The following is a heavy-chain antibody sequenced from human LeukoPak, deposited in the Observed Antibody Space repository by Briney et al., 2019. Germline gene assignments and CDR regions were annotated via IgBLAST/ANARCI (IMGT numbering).Heavy chain of an antibody. D-gene: IGHD6-19*01. CDR1: GYTFTSYY. Sequence: ASVKVSCKASGYTFTSYYMHWVRQAPGQGLEWMGIINPSGGSTSYAQKFQGRVTMTRDMSTSTVYMELSSLRSEDTAVYYCARGGRLAVAGSRATSNWFDPWGQGTLVTVSS. CDR2: INPSGGST. V-gene: IGHV1-46*01. J-gene: IGHJ5*02. CDR3: ARGGRLAVAGSRATSNWFDP.